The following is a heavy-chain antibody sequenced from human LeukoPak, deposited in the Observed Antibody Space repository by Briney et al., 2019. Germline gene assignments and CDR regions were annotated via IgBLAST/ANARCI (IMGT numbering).Heavy chain of an antibody. Sequence: PSETLSLTCTVSGGSISSYYWSWIRQPPGKGLEWIGYIYYSGSTNYNPSLKSRVTISVDTSKNQFSLKLSSVTAADKAVYYCARYGRVNWFDPWGQGTLVTVSS. V-gene: IGHV4-59*08. CDR1: GGSISSYY. CDR3: ARYGRVNWFDP. D-gene: IGHD1-14*01. J-gene: IGHJ5*02. CDR2: IYYSGST.